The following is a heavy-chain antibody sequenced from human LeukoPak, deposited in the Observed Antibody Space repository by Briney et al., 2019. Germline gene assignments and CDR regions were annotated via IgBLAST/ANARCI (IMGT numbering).Heavy chain of an antibody. Sequence: PGGSLRLSCAGSGFALKSYSLSWVRQAPGKGLEWVSSISSSSSYIYYADSVKGRFTISRDNAKNSLYLQMNSLRAEDTAVYYCARGLRDDAFDIWGQGTMVTVSS. CDR3: ARGLRDDAFDI. CDR2: ISSSSSYI. J-gene: IGHJ3*02. CDR1: GFALKSYS. V-gene: IGHV3-21*01. D-gene: IGHD4-17*01.